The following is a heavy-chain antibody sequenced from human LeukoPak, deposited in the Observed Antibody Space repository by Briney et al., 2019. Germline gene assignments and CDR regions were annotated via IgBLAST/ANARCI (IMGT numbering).Heavy chain of an antibody. CDR1: GFTFSSYS. V-gene: IGHV3-30*01. Sequence: PGGSLRLSCAVSGFTFSSYSMLWVRQAPGTGLEWVAVISYDGSKKYYADSVKGRFNISRDNSKNTLYLEMNSLRTEDTAVYYCARDNDHVYCTDISCSAALGYWGQGTLITVSS. CDR2: ISYDGSKK. J-gene: IGHJ4*02. CDR3: ARDNDHVYCTDISCSAALGY. D-gene: IGHD2-2*01.